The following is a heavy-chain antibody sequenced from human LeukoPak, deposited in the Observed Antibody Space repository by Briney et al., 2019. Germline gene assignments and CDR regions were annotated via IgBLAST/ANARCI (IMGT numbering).Heavy chain of an antibody. CDR3: TTGGVVVVVAATLADY. CDR2: ISYDGSNK. D-gene: IGHD2-15*01. J-gene: IGHJ4*02. Sequence: GGSLRLSCAASESTFSSYGMHWVRQAPGKGLEWVAVISYDGSNKYYADSVKGRFTISRDNSKNTLYLQMNSLKTEDTAVYYCTTGGVVVVVAATLADYWGQGTLVTVSS. V-gene: IGHV3-30*03. CDR1: ESTFSSYG.